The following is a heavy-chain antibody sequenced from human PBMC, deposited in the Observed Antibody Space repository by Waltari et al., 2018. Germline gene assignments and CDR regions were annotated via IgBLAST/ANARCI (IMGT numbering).Heavy chain of an antibody. V-gene: IGHV3-53*01. CDR2: IYSGGST. CDR3: ARGGYYYDDTPGVFDY. Sequence: EVQLVESGGGLIQPGGSLRLSCAASGFTVSSNYMSWVRQAPGKGLEWVSVIYSGGSTDYADSVKGRFTISRDNSKNTLYLQMNSLRAEDTAVYYCARGGYYYDDTPGVFDYWGQGTLVTVSS. D-gene: IGHD3-22*01. J-gene: IGHJ4*02. CDR1: GFTVSSNY.